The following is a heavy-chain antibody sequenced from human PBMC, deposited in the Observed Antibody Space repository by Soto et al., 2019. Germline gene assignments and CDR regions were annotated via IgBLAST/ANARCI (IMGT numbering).Heavy chain of an antibody. CDR1: GFTFSSYG. D-gene: IGHD6-19*01. V-gene: IGHV3-30*18. CDR3: AKGIGYSSGWATRRGVDP. J-gene: IGHJ5*02. CDR2: ISYDGSNK. Sequence: GGSLRLSCAASGFTFSSYGMHWVRQAPGKGLEWVAVISYDGSNKYYADSVKGRFTISRDNSKNTLYLQMNSLRAEDTAVYYCAKGIGYSSGWATRRGVDPWGQGTLVTVSS.